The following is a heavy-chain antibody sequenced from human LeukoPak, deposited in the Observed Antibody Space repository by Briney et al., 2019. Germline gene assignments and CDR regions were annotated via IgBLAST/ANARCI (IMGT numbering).Heavy chain of an antibody. CDR3: AREDYYDPWGAFDI. J-gene: IGHJ3*02. CDR1: GGSFSGYY. Sequence: SETLSLTCAVYGGSFSGYYWSWIRQPPGKGLEWIGEINHSGRTNYNSSLKSRVTISVDTSKNQFSLKLNSVRAEDTAVYYCAREDYYDPWGAFDIWGQGTMVTVSS. D-gene: IGHD3-22*01. V-gene: IGHV4-34*01. CDR2: INHSGRT.